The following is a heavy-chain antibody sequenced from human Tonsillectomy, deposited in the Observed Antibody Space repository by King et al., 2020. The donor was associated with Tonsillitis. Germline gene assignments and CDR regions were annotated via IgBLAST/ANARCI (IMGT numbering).Heavy chain of an antibody. CDR2: FYSGGSTT. CDR3: AKRGGYRGYGNFDY. V-gene: IGHV3-23*03. D-gene: IGHD5-12*01. CDR1: GFIFSSYA. Sequence: VQLVESGGGLVQPGGSLRLSCAASGFIFSSYAMSWVRQAPGKGLEWVSVFYSGGSTTYYADSVKGRFTISRDNSKNTLYLQMNSLRAEDTAVYFCAKRGGYRGYGNFDYWGQGTLVTVSS. J-gene: IGHJ4*02.